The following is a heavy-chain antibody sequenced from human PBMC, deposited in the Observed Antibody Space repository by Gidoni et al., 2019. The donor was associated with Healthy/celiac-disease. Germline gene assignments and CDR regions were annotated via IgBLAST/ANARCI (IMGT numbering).Heavy chain of an antibody. V-gene: IGHV4-59*08. CDR1: GGYISSNY. Sequence: QVQLQESGPGLVKPSETLSLTCTVSGGYISSNYWSWIRQPPGKGLEWIGYIYYNGNTNYNPSLKSRVTISVDTSKNQFSLKLSSVSAADTAVYYCARLGAVPGTGGDYWGQGTLVIVSS. J-gene: IGHJ4*02. CDR3: ARLGAVPGTGGDY. D-gene: IGHD6-19*01. CDR2: IYYNGNT.